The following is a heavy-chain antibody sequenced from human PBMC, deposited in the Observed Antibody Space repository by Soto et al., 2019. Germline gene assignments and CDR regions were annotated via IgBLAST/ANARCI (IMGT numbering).Heavy chain of an antibody. CDR3: ARDEVITLMIVENYGMDV. V-gene: IGHV1-2*02. J-gene: IGHJ6*02. CDR1: GYTFTGYY. D-gene: IGHD3-22*01. Sequence: GASVQVSCKASGYTFTGYYMHWVRQGPGQGLEWMGWINPNSGGTNYAQKFKGRVTMTRDTSSSTAYMELSRLRSDDTAVYYCARDEVITLMIVENYGMDVRGQGTTVIVSS. CDR2: INPNSGGT.